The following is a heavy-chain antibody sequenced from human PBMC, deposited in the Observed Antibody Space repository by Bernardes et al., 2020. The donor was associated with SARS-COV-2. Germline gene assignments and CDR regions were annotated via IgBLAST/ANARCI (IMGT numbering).Heavy chain of an antibody. CDR1: GYTFTGYY. D-gene: IGHD2-2*01. V-gene: IGHV1-2*02. J-gene: IGHJ6*02. Sequence: ASVKDSCKASGYTFTGYYMHWVRQAPGQGLEWMGWINPNSGGTTYAQKFQGRVTMTRDTSISTAYMELSRLRSDDTAVYYCARVYCSSTSCYFKGYYYGMDVWGQGTTVTVSS. CDR2: INPNSGGT. CDR3: ARVYCSSTSCYFKGYYYGMDV.